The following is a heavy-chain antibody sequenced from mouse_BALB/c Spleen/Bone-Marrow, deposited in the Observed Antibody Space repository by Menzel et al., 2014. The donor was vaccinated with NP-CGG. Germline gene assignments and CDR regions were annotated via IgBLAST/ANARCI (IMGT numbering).Heavy chain of an antibody. Sequence: VQLQQSGAELVKPGASVKLSCTASGFNIXDTYMHWVKQRPEQGLEWIGRIDPANGNTKYDPKFQGKATITADTSSNTAYLQLSSLTSEDTAVYYCARGLLQYYYAMDYWGQGTSVTASS. CDR1: GFNIXDTY. CDR3: ARGLLQYYYAMDY. CDR2: IDPANGNT. V-gene: IGHV14-3*02. J-gene: IGHJ4*01. D-gene: IGHD2-3*01.